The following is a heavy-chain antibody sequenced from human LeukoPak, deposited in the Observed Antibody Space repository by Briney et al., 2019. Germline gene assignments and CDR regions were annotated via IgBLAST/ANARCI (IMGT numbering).Heavy chain of an antibody. Sequence: SQTLSLTCTVSGGSISSDDYYWSWIRQPPGKGLEWIGYIYYSGSTYYNPSLKSRVTISVDTSKNQFSLKLSSVTAADTAVYYCVGYSNYARDDAFDIWGQGTMVTVSS. CDR1: GGSISSDDYY. J-gene: IGHJ3*02. D-gene: IGHD4-11*01. CDR2: IYYSGST. CDR3: VGYSNYARDDAFDI. V-gene: IGHV4-30-4*01.